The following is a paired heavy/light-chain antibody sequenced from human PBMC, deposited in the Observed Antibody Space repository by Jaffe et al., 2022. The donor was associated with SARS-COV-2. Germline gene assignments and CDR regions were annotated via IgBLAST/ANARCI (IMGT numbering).Heavy chain of an antibody. CDR3: ANAWGSFGGSPNFVY. J-gene: IGHJ4*02. CDR2: ISGRGEST. D-gene: IGHD3-16*01. V-gene: IGHV3-23*01. Sequence: EVQLLESGGGLVQPGGSLRLSCAASGFTFSSYAMIWVRQAPGKGLEWVSVISGRGESTYYADSVKGRSTISRDNSKNTVYLQINSLRVDDAAVYYCANAWGSFGGSPNFVYWGQGTLVTVSS. CDR1: GFTFSSYA.
Light chain of an antibody. CDR2: EAT. V-gene: IGLV2-23*01. CDR1: SSDIGSYNL. J-gene: IGLJ1*01. CDR3: SSYAGGTTLYV. Sequence: QSALTQPASMSGSPGQSITISCTGTSSDIGSYNLVSWLQQHPGKTPKLIIYEATKRPSGVSNRFSGSKSGSTASLTISGLQAEDEAVYYCSSYAGGTTLYVFGTGTMVTVL.